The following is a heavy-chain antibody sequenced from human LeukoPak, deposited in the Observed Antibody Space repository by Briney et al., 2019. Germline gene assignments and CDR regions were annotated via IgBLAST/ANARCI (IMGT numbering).Heavy chain of an antibody. CDR2: MNPNSGNT. CDR1: GYTFTSYD. V-gene: IGHV1-8*01. J-gene: IGHJ5*02. D-gene: IGHD3-3*01. CDR3: ARGLSSYYDFWSGFQT. Sequence: ASVKVSCKASGYTFTSYDINWVRQATGQGLEWMGWMNPNSGNTGYAQKFQGRVTMTRNTSISTAYMELSSLRSEDTAVYYCARGLSSYYDFWSGFQTWGQGTLVTVSS.